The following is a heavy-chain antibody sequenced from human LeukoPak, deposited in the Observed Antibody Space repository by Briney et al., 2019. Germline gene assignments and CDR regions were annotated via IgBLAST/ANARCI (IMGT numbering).Heavy chain of an antibody. V-gene: IGHV1-2*02. J-gene: IGHJ4*02. CDR2: INPNSGGT. Sequence: GASVKVSCKASGYTFTGYYMHWVRQAPGQGLEWMGWINPNSGGTNYAQKFQGRVTMTRDTSISTAYMELSRLRSDDTAVYYCAMSDYGDYGSPPDYWGQGTLVTVSS. CDR3: AMSDYGDYGSPPDY. CDR1: GYTFTGYY. D-gene: IGHD4-17*01.